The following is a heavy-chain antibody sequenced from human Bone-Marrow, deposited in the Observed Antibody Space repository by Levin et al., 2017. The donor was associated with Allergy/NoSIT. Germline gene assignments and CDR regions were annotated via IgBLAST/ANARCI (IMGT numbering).Heavy chain of an antibody. V-gene: IGHV3-11*01. Sequence: GGSLRLSCAASGFTFSDYYMSWIRQAPGKGLEWVSYISSSGSTIYYADSVKGRFTISRDNAKNSLYLQMNSLRAEDTAVYYCASTYNWNYVFGFGAFDIWGQGTMVTVSS. D-gene: IGHD1-7*01. CDR2: ISSSGSTI. CDR1: GFTFSDYY. J-gene: IGHJ3*02. CDR3: ASTYNWNYVFGFGAFDI.